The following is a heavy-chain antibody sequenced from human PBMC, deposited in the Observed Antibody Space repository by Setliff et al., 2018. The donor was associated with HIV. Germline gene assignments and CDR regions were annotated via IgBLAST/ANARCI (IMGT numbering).Heavy chain of an antibody. V-gene: IGHV4-34*01. D-gene: IGHD3-3*01. CDR3: ARGTAYYNFWSGYSQDYYYYMDV. CDR1: GGSFSGYY. CDR2: INHSGST. Sequence: PSETLSLTCAVYGGSFSGYYWSWIRQSPGKGLEWSGEINHSGSTKYNPSLKSRVTIPVDTSKNQFSLKLSSVTAADTAVYYCARGTAYYNFWSGYSQDYYYYMDVWGKGTTVTVSS. J-gene: IGHJ6*03.